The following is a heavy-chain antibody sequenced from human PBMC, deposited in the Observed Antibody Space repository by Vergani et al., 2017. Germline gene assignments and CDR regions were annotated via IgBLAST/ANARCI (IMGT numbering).Heavy chain of an antibody. V-gene: IGHV1-46*01. CDR3: ARAVSYRSVLYYYYGMDV. CDR1: GYTFTSYY. Sequence: QVQLVQSGAEVKKPGASVKVSCKASGYTFTSYYMHWVRPAPGQGLEWMGIINPSGGSTSYAQKFQGRVTMTRDTSTSTVYMELSSLRSEDTAVYYCARAVSYRSVLYYYYGMDVWGQGTTVTVSS. J-gene: IGHJ6*02. CDR2: INPSGGST. D-gene: IGHD1-26*01.